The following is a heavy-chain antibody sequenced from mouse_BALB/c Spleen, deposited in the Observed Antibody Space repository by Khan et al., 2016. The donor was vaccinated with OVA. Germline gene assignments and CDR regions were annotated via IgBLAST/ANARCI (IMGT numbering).Heavy chain of an antibody. J-gene: IGHJ4*01. CDR3: ARRTTEYALAY. Sequence: QVRLQQSGAELARPGASVKMSCKASGYTFTSHTMHWVKQRPGQGLEWIGYINPRSGYTQYNQKFNDKATLTADISSSTAYMQLSSLTSEDSAVYYCARRTTEYALAYWGQGTSVPVSS. V-gene: IGHV1-4*01. CDR1: GYTFTSHT. D-gene: IGHD2-14*01. CDR2: INPRSGYT.